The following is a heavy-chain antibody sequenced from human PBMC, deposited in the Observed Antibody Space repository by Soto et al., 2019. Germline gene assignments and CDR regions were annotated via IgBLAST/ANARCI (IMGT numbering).Heavy chain of an antibody. CDR3: ATVLAAAAHYYFDY. V-gene: IGHV4-39*01. CDR2: IYYSEST. D-gene: IGHD6-13*01. J-gene: IGHJ4*02. Sequence: PSETLSLTCTVSGGSSSSSIYYWGLIRQPPGKGLEWIGSIYYSESTYYNPSLKSRVTISVDTSKNQFSLKLSSVTAADTAVYYCATVLAAAAHYYFDYWGQGTLVTVSS. CDR1: GGSSSSSIYY.